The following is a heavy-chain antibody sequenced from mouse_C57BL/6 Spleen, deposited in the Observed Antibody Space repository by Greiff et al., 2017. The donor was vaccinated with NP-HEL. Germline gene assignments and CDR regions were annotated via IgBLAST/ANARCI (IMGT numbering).Heavy chain of an antibody. V-gene: IGHV1-20*01. CDR3: ARSGTTVVDYAMDY. CDR2: INPYNGDT. J-gene: IGHJ4*01. D-gene: IGHD1-1*01. CDR1: GYSFTGYF. Sequence: EVQLQQSGPELVKPGDSVKISCKASGYSFTGYFMNWVMQSHGKSLEWIGRINPYNGDTFYNQKFKGKATLTVDKSSSTAHMELRSLTSEDSAVYYCARSGTTVVDYAMDYWGQGTSVTVSS.